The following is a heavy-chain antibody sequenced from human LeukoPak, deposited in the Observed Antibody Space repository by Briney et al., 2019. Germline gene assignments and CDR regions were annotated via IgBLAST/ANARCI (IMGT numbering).Heavy chain of an antibody. CDR3: ARDHGYYDILTRNYHLYFFDY. Sequence: ASVKVSCKASGYTFTSYGISWVRQAPGQGLEWMGWINPDSGGTNYPQKFQGRVTMTRDTSISTAYMELSRLRSDDTAVYYCARDHGYYDILTRNYHLYFFDYWGQGTLVTVSS. CDR2: INPDSGGT. V-gene: IGHV1-2*02. CDR1: GYTFTSYG. D-gene: IGHD3-9*01. J-gene: IGHJ4*02.